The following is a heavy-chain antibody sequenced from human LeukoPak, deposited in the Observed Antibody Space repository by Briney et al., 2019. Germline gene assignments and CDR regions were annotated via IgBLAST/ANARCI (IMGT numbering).Heavy chain of an antibody. J-gene: IGHJ4*02. CDR1: RYTFTSYY. CDR2: INPSGGST. Sequence: ASVKVSYKASRYTFTSYYMHWVRQAPGQEVEWMGIINPSGGSTSYAQKFQGRVTMTRDTSTSTVYMELSSLRSEETAVYYCASSYGDYEGYYFDYWGEGTLVTVSS. CDR3: ASSYGDYEGYYFDY. D-gene: IGHD4-17*01. V-gene: IGHV1-46*01.